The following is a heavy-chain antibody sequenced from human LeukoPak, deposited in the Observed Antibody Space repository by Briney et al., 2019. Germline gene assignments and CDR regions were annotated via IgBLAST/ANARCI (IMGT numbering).Heavy chain of an antibody. CDR2: ISGSGGST. CDR1: GFTFSSYA. V-gene: IGHV3-23*01. CDR3: ATRPISFDILTGYPNWFDP. Sequence: PGGSLRLSCAASGFTFSSYAMSWVRQAPGKGLEWVSAISGSGGSTYYADSVKGRFTISRDNSKNTLYLQMNSLRAEDTAVYYCATRPISFDILTGYPNWFDPWGQGTLVTASS. J-gene: IGHJ5*02. D-gene: IGHD3-9*01.